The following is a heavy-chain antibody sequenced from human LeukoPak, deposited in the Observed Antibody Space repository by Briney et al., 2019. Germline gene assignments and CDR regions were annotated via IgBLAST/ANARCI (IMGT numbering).Heavy chain of an antibody. CDR3: ARIYCSSTSCYPSRGLDY. D-gene: IGHD2-2*01. J-gene: IGHJ4*02. V-gene: IGHV1-18*01. Sequence: ASVKVSCKASGYIFTNYGINWVRQAPGQGLECMGWITAYNGNTNYAQKLQGRVTMTTDTSTSTAYMELRSLRSDDTAVYYCARIYCSSTSCYPSRGLDYWGQGTLVTVSS. CDR1: GYIFTNYG. CDR2: ITAYNGNT.